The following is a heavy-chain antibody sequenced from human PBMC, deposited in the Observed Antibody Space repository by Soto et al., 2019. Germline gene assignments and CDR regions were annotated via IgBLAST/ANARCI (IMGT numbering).Heavy chain of an antibody. Sequence: PGGSLRLSCTASGFLFTDYYMSWIRQPPGKGLEWLAYIDCSSDYTNSADSVKGRFTISSDNAKNSVFLQMNNLRADDTAVDYCAGDRRFSSTNYFDFWGRGTLVTVSS. D-gene: IGHD2-8*01. CDR2: IDCSSDYT. CDR3: AGDRRFSSTNYFDF. CDR1: GFLFTDYY. J-gene: IGHJ4*02. V-gene: IGHV3-11*06.